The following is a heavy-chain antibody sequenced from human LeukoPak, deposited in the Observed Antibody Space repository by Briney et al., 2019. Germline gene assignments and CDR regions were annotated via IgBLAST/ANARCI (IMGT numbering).Heavy chain of an antibody. D-gene: IGHD5-18*01. Sequence: GGSLRLSCAASGFTFSSYAMHWVRQVPGKGLEWVAVISYDGSNKYYADSVKGRFTISRDNSKNTLYLQMNSLRAEDTAVYYCARDPQTWGAMVTPNDYWGQGTLVTVSS. V-gene: IGHV3-30-3*01. CDR2: ISYDGSNK. J-gene: IGHJ4*02. CDR3: ARDPQTWGAMVTPNDY. CDR1: GFTFSSYA.